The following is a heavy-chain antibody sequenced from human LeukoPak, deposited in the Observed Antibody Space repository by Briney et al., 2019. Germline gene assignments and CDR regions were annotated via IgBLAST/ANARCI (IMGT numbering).Heavy chain of an antibody. CDR1: GGSISSSSYS. J-gene: IGHJ6*02. CDR2: IYYSGST. D-gene: IGHD3-16*01. Sequence: PSETLSLTCTVSGGSISSSSYSWGWIRQPPGKGLEWIGSIYYSGSTYYNPSLKSRVTISVDTSKNQFSLKLSSVTAADTAVYYCARQRITQAYYYYYYGMDVWGQGTTVTVSS. V-gene: IGHV4-39*01. CDR3: ARQRITQAYYYYYYGMDV.